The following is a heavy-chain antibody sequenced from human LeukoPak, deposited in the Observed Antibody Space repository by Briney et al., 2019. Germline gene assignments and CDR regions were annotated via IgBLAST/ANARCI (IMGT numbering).Heavy chain of an antibody. CDR1: GYTFTSYG. D-gene: IGHD3-10*01. CDR2: ISAYNGNT. Sequence: GASVKVSCKASGYTFTSYGISWVRRAPGQGLEWMGWISAYNGNTNYAQKLQGRVTMTTDTSTSTAYMELRSLRSDDTAVYYCARDDGFYGSGSYPSDYWGQGTLVTVSS. J-gene: IGHJ4*02. CDR3: ARDDGFYGSGSYPSDY. V-gene: IGHV1-18*04.